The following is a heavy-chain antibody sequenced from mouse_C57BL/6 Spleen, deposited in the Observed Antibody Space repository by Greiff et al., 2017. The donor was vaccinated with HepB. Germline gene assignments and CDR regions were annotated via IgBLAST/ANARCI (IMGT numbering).Heavy chain of an antibody. CDR2: IDPSDSYT. V-gene: IGHV1-50*01. J-gene: IGHJ2*01. CDR3: ARRGDYGGY. D-gene: IGHD2-4*01. Sequence: QVQLQQSGAELVKPGASVKLSCKASGYTFTSYWMQWVKQRPGQGLEWIGEIDPSDSYTNYNQKFKGKATLTVDTSSSTAYMQLSSLTSEDSAVYYCARRGDYGGYWGQGTTLTVSS. CDR1: GYTFTSYW.